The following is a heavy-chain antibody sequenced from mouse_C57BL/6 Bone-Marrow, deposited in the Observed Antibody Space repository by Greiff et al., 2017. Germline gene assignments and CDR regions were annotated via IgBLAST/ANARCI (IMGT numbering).Heavy chain of an antibody. CDR3: ARGYEYDYAMDY. J-gene: IGHJ4*01. V-gene: IGHV1-39*01. Sequence: EVQVVESGPELVKPGASVKISCKASGYSFTDYNLNWVKQSNGKSLEWIGVINPNYGTTSYNQKFKGKATLTVDQSSSTAYMQLNSLTSEDSGVYYCARGYEYDYAMDYWGQGTSVTVSS. CDR2: INPNYGTT. CDR1: GYSFTDYN. D-gene: IGHD2-4*01.